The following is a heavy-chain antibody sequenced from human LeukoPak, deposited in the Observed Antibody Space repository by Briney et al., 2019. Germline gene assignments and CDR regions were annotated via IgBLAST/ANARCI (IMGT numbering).Heavy chain of an antibody. J-gene: IGHJ4*02. Sequence: SGGSLRLSCAASRFTFSNYPMTWVRQAPGKGLEWVSTIGDSGGSTSYADSVRGQFTISRDNSKNTLYLQMNNLRAEDTALYYCAKEVWNRTPLKYFDYWGQGTLVTVSS. D-gene: IGHD1-1*01. CDR1: RFTFSNYP. CDR3: AKEVWNRTPLKYFDY. V-gene: IGHV3-23*01. CDR2: IGDSGGST.